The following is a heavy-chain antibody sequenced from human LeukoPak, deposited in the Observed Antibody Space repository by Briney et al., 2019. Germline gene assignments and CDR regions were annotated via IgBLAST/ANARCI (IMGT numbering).Heavy chain of an antibody. CDR1: GFTFSSNA. CDR3: AKGRYYDSRGLDY. CDR2: ISGGGGRT. V-gene: IGHV3-23*01. J-gene: IGHJ4*02. Sequence: PGGSLRLSCAVSGFTFSSNAMSWVRQAPGKGLEWVSAISGGGGRTFYADSVKGRFTISRDNSKNTLYLQMNSLRAEDTAVYYCAKGRYYDSRGLDYWGQGTLVIVSS. D-gene: IGHD3-22*01.